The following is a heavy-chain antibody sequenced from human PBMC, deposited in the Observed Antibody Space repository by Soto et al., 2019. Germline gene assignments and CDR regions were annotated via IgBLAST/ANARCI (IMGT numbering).Heavy chain of an antibody. J-gene: IGHJ4*02. D-gene: IGHD7-27*01. Sequence: QVQLQESGPGLVKPSQTLSLTCIVSGGSISNVNDCWSWIRQRPDKGPEWIGHIYSGGSIYNNPSLTSRVTILVDTSKNQFSPQLSSVSAAEIALYYCARGPSGDKVDYWGQGTLVTVSS. V-gene: IGHV4-30-4*01. CDR3: ARGPSGDKVDY. CDR2: IYSGGSI. CDR1: GGSISNVNDC.